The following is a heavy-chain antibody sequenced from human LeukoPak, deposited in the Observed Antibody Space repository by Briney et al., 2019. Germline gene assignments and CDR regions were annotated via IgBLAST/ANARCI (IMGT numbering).Heavy chain of an antibody. CDR3: ATLWSGYYYDYFDY. Sequence: GESLKISCKGSGYSFTNYWIGWVRPMPGKGLEWMGIIYPGDSDTKYSPSFQGQVTISADKSISTAYLQWSSLKASDTAMYYCATLWSGYYYDYFDYWGQGTLVTVSS. D-gene: IGHD3-22*01. CDR1: GYSFTNYW. J-gene: IGHJ4*02. V-gene: IGHV5-51*01. CDR2: IYPGDSDT.